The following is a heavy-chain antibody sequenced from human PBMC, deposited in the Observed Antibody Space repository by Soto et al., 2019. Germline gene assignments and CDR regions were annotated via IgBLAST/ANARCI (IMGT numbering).Heavy chain of an antibody. Sequence: ASVKVSCKASGYTFTSYYMHWVRQAPGQGLEWMGIINPSGGSTSYARKFQGRVTMTRDTSTSTVYMELSSLRSEDTAVYYCAREMAPIPNYGSGSLYYYGMDVWGQGTTVTVSS. CDR1: GYTFTSYY. CDR2: INPSGGST. D-gene: IGHD3-10*01. CDR3: AREMAPIPNYGSGSLYYYGMDV. V-gene: IGHV1-46*01. J-gene: IGHJ6*02.